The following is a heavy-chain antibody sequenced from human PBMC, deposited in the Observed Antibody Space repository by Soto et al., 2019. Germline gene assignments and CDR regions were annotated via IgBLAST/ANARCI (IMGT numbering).Heavy chain of an antibody. J-gene: IGHJ4*02. Sequence: SETLSLTCTVSGGSISSYYWSWIRQPPGKGLEWIGYIYYSGSTNYNPSLKSRVTISVDTSKNQFSLKLSSVTAADTAVYYCARDRGNLVYSGTLDYWGQGTLVTVSS. D-gene: IGHD1-26*01. V-gene: IGHV4-59*01. CDR2: IYYSGST. CDR3: ARDRGNLVYSGTLDY. CDR1: GGSISSYY.